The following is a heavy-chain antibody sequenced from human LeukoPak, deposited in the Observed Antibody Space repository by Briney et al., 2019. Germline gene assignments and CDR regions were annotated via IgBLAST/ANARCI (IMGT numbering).Heavy chain of an antibody. D-gene: IGHD3-16*02. J-gene: IGHJ5*02. CDR3: ARLGSSLVRGGDLRS. V-gene: IGHV5-51*01. CDR2: IYPGDSDT. Sequence: GESLKISCKGSGYSFTSYWIGWVRQMPGKGLEWVGIIYPGDSDTRYRPSFQGQVTISADKSISTAYLQWSSLKASDTAMYYCARLGSSLVRGGDLRSWGQGTLVTVSS. CDR1: GYSFTSYW.